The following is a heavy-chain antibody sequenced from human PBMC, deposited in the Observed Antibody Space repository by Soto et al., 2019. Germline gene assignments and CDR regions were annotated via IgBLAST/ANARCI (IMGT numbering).Heavy chain of an antibody. J-gene: IGHJ4*02. D-gene: IGHD3-10*01. CDR3: TTDLVVLWFGDHDY. CDR2: IKSKTDGGTT. V-gene: IGHV3-15*07. CDR1: GFTFSNAW. Sequence: EVQLVESGGGLVQPGGSLRLSCAASGFTFSNAWMNWVRQAPGKGLEWVGRIKSKTDGGTTDYAAPVKGRFTISRDDSKNTLYLQMNSLKTEDTAVYYCTTDLVVLWFGDHDYWGQGTLVTVSS.